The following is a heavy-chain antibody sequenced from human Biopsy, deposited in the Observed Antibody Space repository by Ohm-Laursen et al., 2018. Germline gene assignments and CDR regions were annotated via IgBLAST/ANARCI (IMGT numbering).Heavy chain of an antibody. Sequence: SLRLSCAASGFTFSSYAMTWVRQAPGKGLEWVSAIRGGGDGTSYADSVKGRFTISRDNSKNTLYLQMNSLRAEDTAVYYCAKDFGWRNFDYWGQGTLVIVSS. CDR3: AKDFGWRNFDY. CDR1: GFTFSSYA. V-gene: IGHV3-23*01. J-gene: IGHJ4*02. CDR2: IRGGGDGT. D-gene: IGHD6-19*01.